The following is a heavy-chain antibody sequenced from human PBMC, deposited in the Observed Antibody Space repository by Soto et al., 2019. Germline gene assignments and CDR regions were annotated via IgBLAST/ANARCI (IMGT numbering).Heavy chain of an antibody. J-gene: IGHJ4*02. D-gene: IGHD1-26*01. CDR1: GITFSNLW. CDR2: IKKDGSEM. CDR3: APRPPLDIYYAVVDY. V-gene: IGHV3-7*01. Sequence: EVHLVESGGDLVQPGGSLRLSCAVSGITFSNLWMTWLRQAPGRGLEWVANIKKDGSEMYYVGSVKGRFSISRDNTKNSLNLQMNNLTADYTAVCYCAPRPPLDIYYAVVDYWGQGTLVTVSS.